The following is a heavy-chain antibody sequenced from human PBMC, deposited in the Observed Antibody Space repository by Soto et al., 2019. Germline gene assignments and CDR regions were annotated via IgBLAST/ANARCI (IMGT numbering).Heavy chain of an antibody. J-gene: IGHJ5*01. CDR1: GYTFTGYY. D-gene: IGHD3-10*01. Sequence: ASVNVSCKASGYTFTGYYMHRVRQAPGQGLEWMGWINPNSGGTNYAQKFQGRVTMTRDTSISTAYMELSRLRSDDTAVYYCARDLGLLWLGGLLYWWETWGHGTLVNVSS. CDR2: INPNSGGT. V-gene: IGHV1-2*02. CDR3: ARDLGLLWLGGLLYWWET.